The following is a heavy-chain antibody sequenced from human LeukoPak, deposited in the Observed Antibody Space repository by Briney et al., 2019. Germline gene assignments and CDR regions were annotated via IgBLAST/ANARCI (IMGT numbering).Heavy chain of an antibody. CDR3: ARESQKHTGDGYNKPTCFDY. J-gene: IGHJ4*02. D-gene: IGHD5-24*01. V-gene: IGHV1-2*02. CDR1: GYTFTGYY. Sequence: GASVKVSCKASGYTFTGYYMHWVRQAPGQGLEWMGWIHPNSGGTKCAQKFQGRVTMTRDTSISTAYMELSRLRSDDTAVYYCARESQKHTGDGYNKPTCFDYWGQGTLVTVSS. CDR2: IHPNSGGT.